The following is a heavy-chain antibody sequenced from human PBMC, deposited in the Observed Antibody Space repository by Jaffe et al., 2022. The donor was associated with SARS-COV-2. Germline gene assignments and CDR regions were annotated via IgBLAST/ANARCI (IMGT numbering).Heavy chain of an antibody. CDR3: TTDPATSAYYAMDV. V-gene: IGHV3-15*01. CDR2: IKSKTEGETT. Sequence: EMQLVESGGGLVKPGGSLRLSCAASGFTFSKAWMSWVRQAPGKGLEWVGRIKSKTEGETTDYAAPVKGRFTILRDDLKKTVYLQMNSLRTEDTAVYYCTTDPATSAYYAMDVWGQGTTVTVSS. D-gene: IGHD3-10*01. CDR1: GFTFSKAW. J-gene: IGHJ6*02.